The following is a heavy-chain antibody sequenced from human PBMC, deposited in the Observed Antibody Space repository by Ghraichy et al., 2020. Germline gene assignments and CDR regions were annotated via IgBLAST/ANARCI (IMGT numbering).Heavy chain of an antibody. CDR1: GYTFSDYY. V-gene: IGHV1-2*02. D-gene: IGHD6-19*01. CDR3: AREDNIRAVKFDY. CDR2: INPGSGVT. Sequence: ASVKVSCKASGYTFSDYYIHWVRQAPGQGLEWMGWINPGSGVTNYAQKFEDGVTMTRDTSISTVYLELSRLGSDDTAMYYCAREDNIRAVKFDYWGQGTQVNVSS. J-gene: IGHJ4*02.